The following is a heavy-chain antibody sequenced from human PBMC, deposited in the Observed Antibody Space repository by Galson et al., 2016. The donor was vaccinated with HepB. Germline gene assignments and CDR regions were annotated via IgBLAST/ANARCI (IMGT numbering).Heavy chain of an antibody. J-gene: IGHJ4*02. CDR2: ISHTGST. D-gene: IGHD2-2*01. CDR1: SGSVSSGGYY. Sequence: SETLSLTCTVSSGSVSSGGYYWSWIRQPPGKGLEWIGYISHTGSTHYNPSLKRRVTISVDTSKNQFPLKLSSVAAADTAVYYCARMSCFDISCYDYYFDYWGQVTLVTVSS. CDR3: ARMSCFDISCYDYYFDY. V-gene: IGHV4-61*08.